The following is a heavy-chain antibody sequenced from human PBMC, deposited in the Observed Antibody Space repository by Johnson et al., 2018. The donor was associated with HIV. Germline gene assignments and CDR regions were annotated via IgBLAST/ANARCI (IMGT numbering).Heavy chain of an antibody. CDR3: AKDLFSAAAGTRNALDI. J-gene: IGHJ3*02. CDR1: GFTFSSYA. D-gene: IGHD6-13*01. CDR2: ISYDGSNT. Sequence: QVQLVESGGGLVQPGGSLRLSCAASGFTFSSYAMHWVRQAPGKGLEWVAVISYDGSNTYYADSVKGRFTISRDNSKNTLYLHMNSLRAEDTAVYYCAKDLFSAAAGTRNALDIWGQGTMVTVSS. V-gene: IGHV3-30*04.